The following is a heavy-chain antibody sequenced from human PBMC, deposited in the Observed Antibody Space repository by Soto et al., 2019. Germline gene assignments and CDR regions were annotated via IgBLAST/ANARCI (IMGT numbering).Heavy chain of an antibody. CDR2: IYYSGGT. V-gene: IGHV4-31*03. J-gene: IGHJ6*03. CDR3: ARKDSGYADYMDV. D-gene: IGHD5-12*01. CDR1: GGSISRGGYY. Sequence: QVQLQESGPGLVKPSQTLFLTCTVSGGSISRGGYYWSWIRQHPGKGLEWIGYIYYSGGTYYNPSLKSRVTISVDTSENQFSLRLSSVTAADTAVYYWARKDSGYADYMDVWGKGTTVTVSS.